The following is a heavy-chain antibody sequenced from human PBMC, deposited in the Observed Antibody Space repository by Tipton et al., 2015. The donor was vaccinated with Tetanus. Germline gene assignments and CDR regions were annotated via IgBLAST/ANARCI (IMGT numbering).Heavy chain of an antibody. Sequence: QSGPEVKKPGSSVKVSCKVSGGTFSSYAISWVRQAPGQGLEWMGGIIPLFRTKNYAQKFQGRVTITADESTSTAYMELSGLRSDDTAIYFCAKAPNRICRAFDSWGQGTLVTVSS. CDR3: AKAPNRICRAFDS. D-gene: IGHD1-14*01. CDR1: GGTFSSYA. J-gene: IGHJ4*02. V-gene: IGHV1-69*01. CDR2: IIPLFRTK.